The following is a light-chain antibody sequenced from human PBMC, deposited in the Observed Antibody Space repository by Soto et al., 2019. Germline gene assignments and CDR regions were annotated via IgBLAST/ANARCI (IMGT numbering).Light chain of an antibody. Sequence: QSALTQPPSASGSPGQSVTISSTGTSSDVGGYNYVSWYQQHPGKAPKLMIYEVTKRPSGVPDRFSGSKSGNTASLTVSGLQAEDEADYYCSSYGGSDNLVFGAGTKLTVL. CDR1: SSDVGGYNY. V-gene: IGLV2-8*01. CDR3: SSYGGSDNLV. CDR2: EVT. J-gene: IGLJ2*01.